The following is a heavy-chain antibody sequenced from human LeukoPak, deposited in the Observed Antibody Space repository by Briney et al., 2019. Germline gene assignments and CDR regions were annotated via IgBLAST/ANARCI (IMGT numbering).Heavy chain of an antibody. CDR1: GGSISSSNYY. CDR3: AREWWGGQWLEQGNDWYFDL. CDR2: IYYSGNT. D-gene: IGHD6-19*01. V-gene: IGHV4-39*02. J-gene: IGHJ2*01. Sequence: NPSETLSLTCTVSGGSISSSNYYWGWIRQPPGKGLEWIGSIYYSGNTYYNPSLKSRVTISVDTSKNQFSLKLTSVTPEDTAVYYCAREWWGGQWLEQGNDWYFDLWGRGTLVTVSS.